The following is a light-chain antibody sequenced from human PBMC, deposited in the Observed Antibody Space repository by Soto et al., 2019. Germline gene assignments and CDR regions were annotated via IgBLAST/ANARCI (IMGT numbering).Light chain of an antibody. V-gene: IGKV3-11*01. J-gene: IGKJ1*01. CDR2: DAS. CDR3: QQCNNWPQWT. Sequence: EIVLTQSPATLSLSPGERATLSCRASQSVGTFFAWYQQKPGEAPRLLIYDASNRATGLPPRFSDSGSGTDFTLTISSLEPEDFAVYYCQQCNNWPQWTFGQGPRWIS. CDR1: QSVGTF.